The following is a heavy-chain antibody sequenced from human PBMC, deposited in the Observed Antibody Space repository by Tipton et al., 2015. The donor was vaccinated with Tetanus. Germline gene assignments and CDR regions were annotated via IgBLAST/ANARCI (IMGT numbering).Heavy chain of an antibody. V-gene: IGHV4-4*07. Sequence: TLSLTCTVSGGSISSYYWSWIRQPAGKGLEWIGRIYTSGSTNYNPSLKSRVTMSVDTSKNQFSLKLSSVTAADTAVYYCARVGPSYGGSNFDYWGQGTLVTVSS. D-gene: IGHD4-23*01. CDR1: GGSISSYY. CDR3: ARVGPSYGGSNFDY. J-gene: IGHJ4*02. CDR2: IYTSGST.